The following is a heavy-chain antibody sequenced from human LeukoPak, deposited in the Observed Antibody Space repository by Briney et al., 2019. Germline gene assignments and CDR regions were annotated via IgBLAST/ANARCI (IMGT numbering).Heavy chain of an antibody. V-gene: IGHV3-74*01. CDR2: INSDGGDT. D-gene: IGHD1-20*01. J-gene: IGHJ4*02. CDR1: GFTFSNYY. Sequence: GGSLRLSCAASGFTFSNYYVHWVRPPPGKGLVWVSRINSDGGDTGYVDSVKGRFTISRDNAKNTVYLQMNSLRAEDTAVYYCATFGFNWNLGYWGQGTLVTVSS. CDR3: ATFGFNWNLGY.